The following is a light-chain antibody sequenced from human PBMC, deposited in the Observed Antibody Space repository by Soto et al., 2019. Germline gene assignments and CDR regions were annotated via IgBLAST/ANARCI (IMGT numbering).Light chain of an antibody. V-gene: IGKV3-11*01. CDR2: GAS. CDR1: QSIGIY. J-gene: IGKJ1*01. CDR3: QHRTNWPGTWT. Sequence: EIVLTQSPATLSLSPGESATLSCRASQSIGIYLTWYRQKRGQAPRLLIYGASNRATGIPARFSGSGSGTDFTLTITDLEPEDFAVYYCQHRTNWPGTWTFGQGTKVEI.